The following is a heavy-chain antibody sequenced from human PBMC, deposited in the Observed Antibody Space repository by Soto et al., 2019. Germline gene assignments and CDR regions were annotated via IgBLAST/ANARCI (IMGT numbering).Heavy chain of an antibody. CDR2: IYPGDSDT. J-gene: IGHJ6*04. V-gene: IGHV5-51*01. CDR3: ARQLFRGVSSRYYDYYGMDV. Sequence: GEYLQISCKGSGYSFTSYWIGGVRQMPGKGLEWMGIIYPGDSDTRYSPSFQGQVTISADKSISTAYLQWSSLKASDTAMYYCARQLFRGVSSRYYDYYGMDVWGKGT. CDR1: GYSFTSYW. D-gene: IGHD3-10*01.